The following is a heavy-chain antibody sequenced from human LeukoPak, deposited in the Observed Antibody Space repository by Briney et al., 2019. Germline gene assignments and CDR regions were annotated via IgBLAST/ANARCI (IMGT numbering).Heavy chain of an antibody. D-gene: IGHD6-19*01. V-gene: IGHV3-23*01. Sequence: GGSLRLSCAASGFTFSSYAMSWVRQAPGKGLEWVSAISGSGGSTYYADSVKVRFTISRDNSKNTLYLQMNSLRAEDTAVYYCAKSRPRIGSSGCFDYWGQGTLVTVSS. CDR2: ISGSGGST. CDR1: GFTFSSYA. J-gene: IGHJ4*02. CDR3: AKSRPRIGSSGCFDY.